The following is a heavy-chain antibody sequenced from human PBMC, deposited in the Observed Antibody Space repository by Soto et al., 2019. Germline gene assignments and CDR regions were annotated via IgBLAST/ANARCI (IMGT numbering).Heavy chain of an antibody. Sequence: QVQLVQSGAEVRRPGTSVMVSCKTSGYTFTDYDINWVRQATGQGLEWMGWMNPNSGNTGYAQKFQGRVSRTRNTATSTAYMELSSLRSDDTAIYYCARDSSTTNPVWGQGTMVTVSS. CDR2: MNPNSGNT. J-gene: IGHJ3*01. CDR3: ARDSSTTNPV. CDR1: GYTFTDYD. V-gene: IGHV1-8*01. D-gene: IGHD2-2*01.